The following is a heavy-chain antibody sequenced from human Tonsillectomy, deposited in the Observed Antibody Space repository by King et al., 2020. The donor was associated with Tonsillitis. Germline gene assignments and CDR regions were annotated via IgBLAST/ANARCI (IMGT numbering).Heavy chain of an antibody. CDR1: GGSISSDSYY. J-gene: IGHJ1*01. Sequence: QLQESGPGLVKPSQTLSLTCIVSGGSISSDSYYWSWIRQHPGKGLEWIGYTYSTGSTYYTPSLKSRITISVDTSKNQFPLNLSSVTAADTAVYYCASATCSSTTCYRPEYFQEWGQGALVTVSS. D-gene: IGHD2-2*01. CDR2: TYSTGST. V-gene: IGHV4-31*03. CDR3: ASATCSSTTCYRPEYFQE.